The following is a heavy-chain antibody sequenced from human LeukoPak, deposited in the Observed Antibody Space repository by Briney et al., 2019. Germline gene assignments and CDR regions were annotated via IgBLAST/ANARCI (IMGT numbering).Heavy chain of an antibody. D-gene: IGHD2-21*02. CDR2: IYHSGST. J-gene: IGHJ6*03. V-gene: IGHV4-39*01. Sequence: SSETLSLTCTVSGGSINSAGYYWSWIRQPAGKGLEWIGRIYHSGSTYYNPSLKSRVTISVDTSKNQFSLKLSSVTAADTAVYYCARQMVTANYYYMDVWGKGTTVTISS. CDR3: ARQMVTANYYYMDV. CDR1: GGSINSAGYY.